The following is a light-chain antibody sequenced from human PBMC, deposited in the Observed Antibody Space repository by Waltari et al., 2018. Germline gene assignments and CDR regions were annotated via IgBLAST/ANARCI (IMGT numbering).Light chain of an antibody. J-gene: IGLJ2*01. CDR2: DDS. Sequence: SYVVTQPPSVSVAPGKTARITCAGNNIGNKNVHWYQQKPGQAPVLVVYDDSDRPPGIPERFPGTNSGNTATLTINRAEAGDEADYHCQVWDSSSDHRVFGGGTKLTVL. CDR3: QVWDSSSDHRV. CDR1: NIGNKN. V-gene: IGLV3-21*03.